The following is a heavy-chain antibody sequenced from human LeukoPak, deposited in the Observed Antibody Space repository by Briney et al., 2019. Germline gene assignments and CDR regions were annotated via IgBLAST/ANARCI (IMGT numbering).Heavy chain of an antibody. Sequence: SPTLSLTFAISGDSVSSNNAAWNWVRQSPSRGLEWLGNTYYRSRWYNDYAASVIGRITINSDTSRNQFSLQLNSVTPEDTSVYYCARGGNYAFDSWGQGTLVTVSS. J-gene: IGHJ4*01. CDR3: ARGGNYAFDS. CDR2: TYYRSRWYN. V-gene: IGHV6-1*01. D-gene: IGHD3-16*01. CDR1: GDSVSSNNAA.